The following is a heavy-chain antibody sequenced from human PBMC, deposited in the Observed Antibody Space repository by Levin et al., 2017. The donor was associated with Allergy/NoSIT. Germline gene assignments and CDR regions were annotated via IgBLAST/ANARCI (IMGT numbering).Heavy chain of an antibody. Sequence: PSQTLSLTCAVYGGSFSGYYWTWIRQSPGKGLEWIGDINERGGTNYSPSLSSRLTMSVDTSKNQFSLKLASVSAADTAVYYCVRGQKRTLVRGLIKRTYYMDVWAKGATVTVSS. CDR2: INERGGT. D-gene: IGHD3-10*01. J-gene: IGHJ6*03. CDR3: VRGQKRTLVRGLIKRTYYMDV. V-gene: IGHV4-34*01. CDR1: GGSFSGYY.